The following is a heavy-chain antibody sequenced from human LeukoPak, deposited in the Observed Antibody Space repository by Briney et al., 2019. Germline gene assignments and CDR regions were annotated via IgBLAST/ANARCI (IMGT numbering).Heavy chain of an antibody. D-gene: IGHD5-12*01. CDR3: ARDWTADIADY. J-gene: IGHJ4*02. V-gene: IGHV1-2*02. CDR2: ISPNSGGT. CDR1: GYTFTGCY. Sequence: GASVKVSCKASGYTFTGCYMHWVRQAPGQGLEWMGWISPNSGGTNYAQKFQGRVTMTRDTSISTAYMELSRLRSDDTAVYYCARDWTADIADYWGQGTLVTVSS.